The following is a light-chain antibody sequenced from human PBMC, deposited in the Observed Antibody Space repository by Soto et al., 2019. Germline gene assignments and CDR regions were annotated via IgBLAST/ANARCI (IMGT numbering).Light chain of an antibody. CDR3: HQRSNGPPWT. CDR1: QSVSVY. CDR2: DAS. J-gene: IGKJ1*01. V-gene: IGKV3-11*01. Sequence: EIVLTQSPGTLSLSPGERATLSCRASQSVSVYLAWFHQKPGQPPRLLIYDASKRATGIPPRFSGSGSTTDFTLTTSSLEPEDFAAYYCHQRSNGPPWTFGQGTKVDIK.